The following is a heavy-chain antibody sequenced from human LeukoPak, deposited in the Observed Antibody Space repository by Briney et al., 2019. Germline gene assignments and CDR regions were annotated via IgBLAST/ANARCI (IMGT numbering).Heavy chain of an antibody. V-gene: IGHV3-66*01. Sequence: GGSLRLSCAAAGFTVSTNYMNWVRQAPGTGLEWVSVLYSDGTTYYADSVKGRFTISRDNAKNSLYLQMNSLRAEDTAVYYCAELGITMIGGVWGKGTTVTISS. CDR3: AELGITMIGGV. J-gene: IGHJ6*04. D-gene: IGHD3-10*02. CDR2: LYSDGTT. CDR1: GFTVSTNY.